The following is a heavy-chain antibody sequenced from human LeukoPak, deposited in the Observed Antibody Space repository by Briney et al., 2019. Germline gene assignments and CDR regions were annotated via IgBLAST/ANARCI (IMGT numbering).Heavy chain of an antibody. CDR1: GFTFTTYA. CDR2: ISGSGTST. J-gene: IGHJ4*02. Sequence: PGGSLRLSCAVSGFTFTTYAMTWVRQAPGKGLEWVSAISGSGTSTYYADSVKGRFTISRDNSKNTLYMQMNSLRPEDTAVYYCARDPGPYYLDYWGQGTLVTVSS. CDR3: ARDPGPYYLDY. V-gene: IGHV3-23*01.